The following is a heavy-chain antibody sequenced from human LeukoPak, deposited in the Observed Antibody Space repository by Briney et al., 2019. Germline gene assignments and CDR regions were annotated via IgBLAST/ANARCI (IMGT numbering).Heavy chain of an antibody. CDR1: GYTFSTYN. J-gene: IGHJ4*02. CDR2: ISGGGGTT. CDR3: AKVWQGLPLFYFDY. Sequence: PGGSLRLSCAASGYTFSTYNMIWVRQAPGKGLEWVSGISGGGGTTYYADSVKGRFTIFRDNSKNTLYHQMNSLRAEDTAVYFCAKVWQGLPLFYFDYWGQGTLVTVSS. D-gene: IGHD2-21*02. V-gene: IGHV3-23*01.